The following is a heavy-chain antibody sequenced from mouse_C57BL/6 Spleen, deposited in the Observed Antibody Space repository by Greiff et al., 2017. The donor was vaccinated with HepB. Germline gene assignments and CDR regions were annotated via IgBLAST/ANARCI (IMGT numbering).Heavy chain of an antibody. Sequence: EVHLVESGPGLVKPSQSLSLTCSVSGYSITSGYYWYWIRQFPGNILECMGYISYDGSNNYNPSLKNQNSITRDTSNDQLFLKLNSVTTEDTATYYCARTETDYAMDCWGQGTSVTVSS. V-gene: IGHV3-6*01. CDR2: ISYDGSN. CDR3: ARTETDYAMDC. CDR1: GYSITSGYY. J-gene: IGHJ4*01.